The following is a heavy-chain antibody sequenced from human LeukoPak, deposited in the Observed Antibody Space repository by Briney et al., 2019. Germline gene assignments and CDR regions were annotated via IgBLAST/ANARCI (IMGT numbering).Heavy chain of an antibody. V-gene: IGHV2-5*01. CDR3: AHTGTDFWGGYTNGFDP. CDR2: IYWNDDK. CDR1: GFSLSTSGVG. J-gene: IGHJ5*02. D-gene: IGHD3-3*01. Sequence: SGPTLVKPTQTLTLTCTFSGFSLSTSGVGVGWIRQPPGKALEWLALIYWNDDKRYSPSLKSRLTITKDTSKNQVVLTMTNMDPVDTATYYCAHTGTDFWGGYTNGFDPWGQGTLVTVS.